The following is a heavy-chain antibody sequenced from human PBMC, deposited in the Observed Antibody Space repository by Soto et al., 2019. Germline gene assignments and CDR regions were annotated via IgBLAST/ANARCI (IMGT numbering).Heavy chain of an antibody. CDR2: TYYRSRWYN. V-gene: IGHV6-1*01. D-gene: IGHD1-1*01. Sequence: SETLSLTCVISGYIVSGNSAAWNWIRLSPSRGLEWLARTYYRSRWYNDYAVSVRSRITVNADTSKNQFSLQLTSVTPEDTAIYYCAGTTSHHWLYMDVWGRGTTVTVSS. J-gene: IGHJ6*03. CDR1: GYIVSGNSAA. CDR3: AGTTSHHWLYMDV.